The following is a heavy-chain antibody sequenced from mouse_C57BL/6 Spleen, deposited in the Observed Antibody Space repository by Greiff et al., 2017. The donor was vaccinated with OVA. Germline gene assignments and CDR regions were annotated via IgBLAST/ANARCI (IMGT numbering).Heavy chain of an antibody. V-gene: IGHV1-64*01. D-gene: IGHD4-1*01. Sequence: VQLQQPGAELVKPGASVKLSCKASGYTFTSYWMHWVKQRPGQGLEWIGMIHPNSGSTNYNEKFKSKATLTVDKSSSTAYMQLSSLTSEDSAVYYCARRANWDKEDYFDYWGQGTTLTVSS. CDR3: ARRANWDKEDYFDY. J-gene: IGHJ2*01. CDR2: IHPNSGST. CDR1: GYTFTSYW.